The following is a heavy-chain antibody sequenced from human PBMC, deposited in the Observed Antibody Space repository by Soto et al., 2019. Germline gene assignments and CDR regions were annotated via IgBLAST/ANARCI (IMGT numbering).Heavy chain of an antibody. CDR1: GYTFTSYD. V-gene: IGHV1-8*01. CDR2: MNPNSGNT. CDR3: ARPLYDNIGGIYGGNAFDI. J-gene: IGHJ3*02. D-gene: IGHD3-16*01. Sequence: GASVKVSCKASGYTFTSYDINWVRQATGQGLEWMGWMNPNSGNTGYAQKFQGRVTMTRNTSISTAYMELSSLRSEDTAVYYCARPLYDNIGGIYGGNAFDIWGKGTRATFPS.